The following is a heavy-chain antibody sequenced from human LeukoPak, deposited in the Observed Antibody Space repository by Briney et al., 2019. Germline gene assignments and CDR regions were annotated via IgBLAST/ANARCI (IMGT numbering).Heavy chain of an antibody. Sequence: SVKVSCKASGGTFSSYAISWVRQAPGQGLEWMGRIIPILGIANYAQKFQGRVTITADKSTSTAYMELSSLRSEDTAVYYCARGMVYYYDSSGWTHFDYWGQGTLVTVSS. V-gene: IGHV1-69*04. J-gene: IGHJ4*02. D-gene: IGHD3-22*01. CDR2: IIPILGIA. CDR3: ARGMVYYYDSSGWTHFDY. CDR1: GGTFSSYA.